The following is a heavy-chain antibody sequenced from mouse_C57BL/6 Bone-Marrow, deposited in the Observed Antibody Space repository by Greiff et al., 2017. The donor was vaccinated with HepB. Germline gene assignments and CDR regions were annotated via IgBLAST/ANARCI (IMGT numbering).Heavy chain of an antibody. V-gene: IGHV5-6*02. CDR3: ARQLDYYGSSYVGAMDY. D-gene: IGHD1-1*01. Sequence: EVKLEESGGDLVKPGGSLKLSCAASGFTFSSYGMSWVRQTPDKRLEWVATISSGGSYTYYPDSVKGRFTISRDNAKNTLYLQMSSLKSEDTAMYYCARQLDYYGSSYVGAMDYWGQGTSVTVSS. CDR1: GFTFSSYG. J-gene: IGHJ4*01. CDR2: ISSGGSYT.